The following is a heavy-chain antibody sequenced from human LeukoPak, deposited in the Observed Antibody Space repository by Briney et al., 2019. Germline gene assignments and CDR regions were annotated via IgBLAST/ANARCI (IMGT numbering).Heavy chain of an antibody. CDR2: ISWNSGSI. CDR1: GFTFDDYA. D-gene: IGHD4-23*01. V-gene: IGHV3-9*01. CDR3: AKATVLRWWFDY. Sequence: GRSLRLSCAASGFTFDDYAMPWVRQAPGKGLEWVSGISWNSGSIGYADSVKGRFTISRDNAKNSLYLQMNSLRAEDTALYYCAKATVLRWWFDYWGQGTLVTVSS. J-gene: IGHJ4*02.